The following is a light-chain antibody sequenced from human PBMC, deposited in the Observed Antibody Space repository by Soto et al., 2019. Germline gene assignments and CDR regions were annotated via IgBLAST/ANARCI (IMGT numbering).Light chain of an antibody. CDR2: DVS. Sequence: QSALTQPASVSGSPGQSITISCTGTSSDVGGYNYVSWYQQHPGKAPKLMIYDVSNRPSGVSNHFSGSKSGNTASLTISGLQADDEADYYCSSYTSSSTLVFGTGTKRTVL. CDR1: SSDVGGYNY. V-gene: IGLV2-14*01. CDR3: SSYTSSSTLV. J-gene: IGLJ1*01.